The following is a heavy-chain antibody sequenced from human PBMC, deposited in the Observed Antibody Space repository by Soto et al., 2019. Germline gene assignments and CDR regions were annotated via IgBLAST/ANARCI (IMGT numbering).Heavy chain of an antibody. CDR2: INPSGGST. J-gene: IGHJ3*02. V-gene: IGHV1-46*01. Sequence: ASVKVSCKASGYTFTSYYMHWVRQAPGQGLEWMGIINPSGGSTSYAQKFQGRVTMTRDTSTSTVYMELGSLRSEDTAVYYCAREPVDQLGAFDIWGQGTMVTVSS. CDR1: GYTFTSYY. CDR3: AREPVDQLGAFDI. D-gene: IGHD2-2*01.